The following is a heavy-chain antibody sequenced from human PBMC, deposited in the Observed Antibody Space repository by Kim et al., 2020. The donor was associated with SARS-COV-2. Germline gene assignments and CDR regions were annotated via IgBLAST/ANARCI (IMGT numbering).Heavy chain of an antibody. CDR3: ARQLYGGIQNNWYFDL. V-gene: IGHV3-13*01. D-gene: IGHD4-17*01. CDR1: GFTFSSYD. J-gene: IGHJ2*01. Sequence: GGSLRLSCAASGFTFSSYDMHWVRQATGKGLEWVSAIGTAGDTYYPGSVKGRFTISRENAKNSLYLQMNSLRAGDTAVYYCARQLYGGIQNNWYFDLWGRGTLVTVSS. CDR2: IGTAGDT.